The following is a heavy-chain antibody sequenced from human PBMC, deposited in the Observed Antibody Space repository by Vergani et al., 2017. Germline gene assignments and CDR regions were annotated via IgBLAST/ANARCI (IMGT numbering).Heavy chain of an antibody. V-gene: IGHV3-30*02. J-gene: IGHJ4*02. CDR2: IRYDGSNK. CDR1: KFTFSTYG. Sequence: VQLLESGGGLVQPGGSLRLSCAASKFTFSTYGMHWVRQAPGKGLEWVAFIRYDGSNKYYADSVKGRFTISRDNSKNTLYLQMNSLRAEDTAVYYCAKDSEQQLDLFDYWGQGTLVTVSS. D-gene: IGHD6-13*01. CDR3: AKDSEQQLDLFDY.